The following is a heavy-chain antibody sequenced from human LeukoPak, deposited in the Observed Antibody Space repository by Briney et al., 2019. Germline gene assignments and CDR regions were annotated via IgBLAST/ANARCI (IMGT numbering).Heavy chain of an antibody. D-gene: IGHD5-18*01. Sequence: GGSLRLSCAASGFTFSSYAMSWVRQAPGKGLEWVSGVSYTRVATYYADSVKGRFTISRDDSENILYLQMNGLRAEDTAVYFCAKAFREFGTSSSYSSFDTWGQGTMVTVSS. CDR2: VSYTRVAT. CDR1: GFTFSSYA. V-gene: IGHV3-23*01. CDR3: AKAFREFGTSSSYSSFDT. J-gene: IGHJ3*02.